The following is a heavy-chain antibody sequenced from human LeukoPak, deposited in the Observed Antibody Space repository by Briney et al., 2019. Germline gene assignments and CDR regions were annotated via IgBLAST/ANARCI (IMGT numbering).Heavy chain of an antibody. CDR3: ARGRAYFD. CDR2: INHSGST. V-gene: IGHV4-34*01. Sequence: PSEILSLTCAVYGGSFSGYYWSWIRRPPGKGLEWIGEINHSGSTNYNPSLKSRLTISLDTSKNQFSLKLSSVTAADTAVYYCARGRAYFDWGQGTLVTVSS. J-gene: IGHJ4*02. D-gene: IGHD3-9*01. CDR1: GGSFSGYY.